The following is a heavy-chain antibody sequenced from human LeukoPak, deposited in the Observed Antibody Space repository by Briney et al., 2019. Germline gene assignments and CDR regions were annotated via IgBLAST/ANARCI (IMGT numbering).Heavy chain of an antibody. V-gene: IGHV3-53*01. CDR2: IYSGGST. CDR3: ARDQWERGFDAFDI. Sequence: GGSLRLSCAASGFTVSSNYMSWVRQAPGKGLEWVSVIYSGGSTYYADSVKGRFTISRDNSKNTLYLQMNSLRAEDTAVYYCARDQWERGFDAFDIWGQGTMVTVSS. CDR1: GFTVSSNY. J-gene: IGHJ3*02. D-gene: IGHD1-26*01.